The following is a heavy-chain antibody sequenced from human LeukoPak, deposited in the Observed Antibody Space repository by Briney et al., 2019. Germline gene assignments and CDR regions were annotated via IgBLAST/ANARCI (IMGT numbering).Heavy chain of an antibody. J-gene: IGHJ5*02. D-gene: IGHD3-9*01. CDR3: AKGRAFDWST. Sequence: GGSLRLSCAASGFTFSSYGVHWVRQAPGKGLEWVAVTSYDGSNKYYADSVKGRFTISRDNSKNTLYLQMNSLRAEDTAVYYCAKGRAFDWSTWGQGTLVTVSS. CDR2: TSYDGSNK. CDR1: GFTFSSYG. V-gene: IGHV3-30*18.